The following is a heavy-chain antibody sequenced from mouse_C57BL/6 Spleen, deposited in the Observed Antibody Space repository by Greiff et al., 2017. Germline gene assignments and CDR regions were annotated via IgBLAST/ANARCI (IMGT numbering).Heavy chain of an antibody. CDR1: GFTFSSYA. CDR2: ISDGGSYT. CDR3: ARDPQLLYAMDY. Sequence: EVQGVESGGGLVKPGGSLKLSCAASGFTFSSYAMSWVRQTPEKRLEWVATISDGGSYTYYPDNVKGRFTISRDNAKNNLYLQMSHLKSEDTAMYYCARDPQLLYAMDYWGQGTSVTVSS. J-gene: IGHJ4*01. D-gene: IGHD4-1*02. V-gene: IGHV5-4*01.